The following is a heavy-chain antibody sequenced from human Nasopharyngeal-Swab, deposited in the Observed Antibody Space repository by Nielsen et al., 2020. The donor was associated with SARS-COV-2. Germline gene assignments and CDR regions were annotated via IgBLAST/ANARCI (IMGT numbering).Heavy chain of an antibody. V-gene: IGHV3-30*04. Sequence: GGSLRLSCAASGFTFRNFAMHWVRQAPGKGLEWVGLISYDGSHENYADSVRGRFTFSRDNSKDMVYLQMNSLRPEDTAVYYCARDSVYNFGVFIITTSFMDVWGKGTTVTVSS. CDR1: GFTFRNFA. J-gene: IGHJ6*03. D-gene: IGHD3-3*01. CDR2: ISYDGSHE. CDR3: ARDSVYNFGVFIITTSFMDV.